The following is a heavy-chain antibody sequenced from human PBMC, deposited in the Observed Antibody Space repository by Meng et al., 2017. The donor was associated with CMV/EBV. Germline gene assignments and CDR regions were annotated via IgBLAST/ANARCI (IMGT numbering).Heavy chain of an antibody. CDR1: GFTFSSYG. Sequence: GESLKISCAASGFTFSSYGMDWVRQAPGKGLEWVAFIRYDGSNKYYADSVKGRFTISRDNSKNTLYLQMNSLRAEDTAVYYCAKALDYWGQGTLVTVSS. V-gene: IGHV3-30*02. CDR2: IRYDGSNK. J-gene: IGHJ4*02. CDR3: AKALDY.